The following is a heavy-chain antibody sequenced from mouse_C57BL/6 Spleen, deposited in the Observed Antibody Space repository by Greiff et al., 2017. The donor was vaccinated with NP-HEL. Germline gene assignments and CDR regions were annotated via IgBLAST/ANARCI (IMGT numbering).Heavy chain of an antibody. D-gene: IGHD3-2*02. CDR2: INPNNGGT. V-gene: IGHV1-18*01. J-gene: IGHJ3*01. Sequence: VQLQQSGPELVKPGASVKISCTASGYTFTDYNMDWVKQSPGKSLEWIGDINPNNGGTIYNQKFKGKATLTVDKSSSTAYMQLRSLTSEDTAVYYCARKGTGQAYGGFADWGQGTLVTVSA. CDR3: ARKGTGQAYGGFAD. CDR1: GYTFTDYN.